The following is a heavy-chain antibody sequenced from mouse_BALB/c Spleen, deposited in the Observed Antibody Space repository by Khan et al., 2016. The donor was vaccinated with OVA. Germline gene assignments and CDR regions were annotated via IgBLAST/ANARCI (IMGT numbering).Heavy chain of an antibody. CDR2: ISPGNGTP. CDR3: ERENYYGSSHYAMDY. Sequence: DLVKPGASVKLSCKASGYTFTSYWINWIKQRPGQGLEWIGRISPGNGTPYYNEMFKGKATLTVDTSSSTAYIQLSSLSSEDSAVYFCERENYYGSSHYAMDYWGQGTSVTVPS. J-gene: IGHJ4*01. V-gene: IGHV1S41*01. D-gene: IGHD1-1*01. CDR1: GYTFTSYW.